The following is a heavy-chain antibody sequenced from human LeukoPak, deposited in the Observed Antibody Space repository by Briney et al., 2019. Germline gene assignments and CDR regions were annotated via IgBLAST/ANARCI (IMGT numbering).Heavy chain of an antibody. J-gene: IGHJ4*02. CDR2: INPNSGGT. Sequence: GASVKVSCKASGYTFTGYYMHWVRQAPGQGLEWMGWINPNSGGTNYAQKFQGRVTMTRDTSISTAYMELSRLRSDDTAVYYCARDRHYDFWSGGLDYWGQGTLVTVSS. V-gene: IGHV1-2*02. D-gene: IGHD3-3*01. CDR1: GYTFTGYY. CDR3: ARDRHYDFWSGGLDY.